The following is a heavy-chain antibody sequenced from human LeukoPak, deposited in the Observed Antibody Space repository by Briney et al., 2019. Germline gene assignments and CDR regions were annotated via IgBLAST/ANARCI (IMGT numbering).Heavy chain of an antibody. CDR3: ARGAGGGYFDY. V-gene: IGHV4-34*01. D-gene: IGHD3-16*01. Sequence: PSETLSLTCAVYGGSFSGYYWSWIRQPPRKGLEWIGEINHSGSTNYNPSLKSRVTISVDTSKNQFSLKLSSVTAADTAVYYCARGAGGGYFDYWGQGTLVTVSA. CDR1: GGSFSGYY. CDR2: INHSGST. J-gene: IGHJ4*02.